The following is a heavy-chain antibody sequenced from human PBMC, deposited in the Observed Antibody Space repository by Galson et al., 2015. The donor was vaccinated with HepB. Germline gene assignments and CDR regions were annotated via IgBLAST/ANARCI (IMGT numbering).Heavy chain of an antibody. J-gene: IGHJ4*02. V-gene: IGHV1-69*10. D-gene: IGHD1/OR15-1a*01. CDR2: IIPIVGVA. Sequence: SVKVSCKASGGTFSSSYAISWVRQAPGQGLEWMGGIIPIVGVANYAQKFQGRVTISADKSTSTSYMEVSSLRSEDTAVYYCAMYTSHWNIGEYYFDSWGQGTLVTVSS. CDR3: AMYTSHWNIGEYYFDS. CDR1: GGTFSSSYA.